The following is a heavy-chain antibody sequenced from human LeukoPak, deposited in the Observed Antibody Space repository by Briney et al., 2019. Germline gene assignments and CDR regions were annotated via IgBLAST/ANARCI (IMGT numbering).Heavy chain of an antibody. CDR3: ATAGQWRFDS. CDR1: GFTFSSYW. J-gene: IGHJ4*02. CDR2: LSPDGGTI. Sequence: QTGGSLRLSCVVSGFTFSSYWMHWVRQAPGKGLVWVSRLSPDGGTIDYSDSVRGRFTISRDNAKDTLYLQMNSLRVDDTAVYYCATAGQWRFDSWGLGNLVTVSS. V-gene: IGHV3-74*01. D-gene: IGHD6-19*01.